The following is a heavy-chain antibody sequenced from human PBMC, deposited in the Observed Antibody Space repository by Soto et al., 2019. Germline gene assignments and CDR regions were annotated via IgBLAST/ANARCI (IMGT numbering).Heavy chain of an antibody. CDR3: ARTGGMDL. Sequence: QVQLQQWGAGLLKPSETLSLTCAVYGGSFTGYYWSWLRQPPGKGPEWIGEINHSGSTKYNPSLENRVTISVDTSKHQFSLRLNSVSAADTSVYYCARTGGMDLWSQGATVTVSS. V-gene: IGHV4-34*01. CDR1: GGSFTGYY. CDR2: INHSGST. J-gene: IGHJ6*02.